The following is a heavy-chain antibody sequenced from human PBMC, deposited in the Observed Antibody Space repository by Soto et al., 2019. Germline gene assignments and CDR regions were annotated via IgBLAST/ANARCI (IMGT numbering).Heavy chain of an antibody. Sequence: ASVKVSCKASGFTFTSSAVQWVRQARGQRREWIGWIVVGSGNTNYAQKFQERVTITRDMSTSTAYMELSSLRSEDTAVYYCAADSGTIFGVAPQYGMDVWGQGTTVTVSS. CDR1: GFTFTSSA. CDR2: IVVGSGNT. CDR3: AADSGTIFGVAPQYGMDV. D-gene: IGHD3-3*01. J-gene: IGHJ6*02. V-gene: IGHV1-58*01.